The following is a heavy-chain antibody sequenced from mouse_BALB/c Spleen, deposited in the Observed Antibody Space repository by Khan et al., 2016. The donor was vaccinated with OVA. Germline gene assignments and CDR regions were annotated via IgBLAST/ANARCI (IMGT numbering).Heavy chain of an antibody. CDR2: IWAGGST. V-gene: IGHV2-9*02. CDR1: GFSLTSYG. J-gene: IGHJ2*01. D-gene: IGHD1-3*01. Sequence: VGLVESGPGLVAPSQSLSITCTVSGFSLTSYGVHWVRQPPGKGLEWLGVIWAGGSTNYNSALMSRLSISKDNTKSQVFLKMNSLQTEDTAMYYCARLEDIWGQGTTLTVSS. CDR3: ARLEDI.